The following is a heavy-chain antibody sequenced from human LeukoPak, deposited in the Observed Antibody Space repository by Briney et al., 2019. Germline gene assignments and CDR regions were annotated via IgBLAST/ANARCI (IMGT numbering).Heavy chain of an antibody. CDR2: FDPEYGET. D-gene: IGHD3-3*01. V-gene: IGHV1-24*01. J-gene: IGHJ4*02. Sequence: ASVKVSCKISGYTLTELSIHWVRQAPGKGLEWMGGFDPEYGETIYAQQFQGRVTMTEDTSTATAYLELSSLRSEHTAVYYCATAFPNTDYDFWSGRLYPLHYRGQGTLVTLSS. CDR1: GYTLTELS. CDR3: ATAFPNTDYDFWSGRLYPLHY.